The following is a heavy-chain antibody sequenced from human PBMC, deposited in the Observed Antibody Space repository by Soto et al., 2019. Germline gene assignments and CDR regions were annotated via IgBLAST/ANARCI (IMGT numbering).Heavy chain of an antibody. CDR2: INPNSGGT. CDR1: GYTFTGYY. D-gene: IGHD2-15*01. CDR3: ARASDIVVVVAAGIYGMDV. J-gene: IGHJ6*02. Sequence: GASVKVSCKASGYTFTGYYMHWVRQAPGQGLEWMGWINPNSGGTNYAQKFQGWVTMTRDTSISTAYMELSRLRSDDTAVYYCARASDIVVVVAAGIYGMDVWGQGTTVTVS. V-gene: IGHV1-2*04.